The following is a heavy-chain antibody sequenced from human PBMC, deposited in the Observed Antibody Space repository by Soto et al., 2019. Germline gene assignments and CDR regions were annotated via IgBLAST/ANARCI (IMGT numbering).Heavy chain of an antibody. CDR1: GFTSSSYA. J-gene: IGHJ4*02. D-gene: IGHD3-10*01. CDR3: VKGGGYYGSGSYLDY. Sequence: QPGGSLRLSCSASGFTSSSYAMHWVRQAPGKGLEYVSAISSNGGSTYYADSVKGRFTISRDNSKNTLYLQMSSLRAEDTAVYYCVKGGGYYGSGSYLDYWGQGTLVTVSS. V-gene: IGHV3-64D*06. CDR2: ISSNGGST.